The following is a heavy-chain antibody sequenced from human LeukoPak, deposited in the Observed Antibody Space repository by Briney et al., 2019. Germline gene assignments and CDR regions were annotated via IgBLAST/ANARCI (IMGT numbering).Heavy chain of an antibody. CDR1: GFTFSSYA. CDR3: AKDSLVPAAIPYYMDV. D-gene: IGHD2-2*01. V-gene: IGHV3-23*01. J-gene: IGHJ6*03. CDR2: ISGSGGST. Sequence: GGSLRLSCAASGFTFSSYAMSWVRQAPGKGLEWVSAISGSGGSTYYADSVKGRFTISRDSSKNTLYLQMNSLRAEDTAVYYCAKDSLVPAAIPYYMDVWGKGTTVTVSS.